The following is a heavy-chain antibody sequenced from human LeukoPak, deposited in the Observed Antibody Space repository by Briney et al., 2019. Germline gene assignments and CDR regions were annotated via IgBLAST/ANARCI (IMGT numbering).Heavy chain of an antibody. Sequence: PGGSLRLSCSASGFTFGDYGMSWVRQAPGKGLEWVSFIRSKRHTGTAEYAASVRGRFTISRDDSKSIAYLQMNSLRAEDTAVYYCARVHSSYLVVPAAMDYWGQGTTVTVSS. V-gene: IGHV3-49*04. CDR3: ARVHSSYLVVPAAMDY. CDR2: IRSKRHTGTA. D-gene: IGHD2-2*01. CDR1: GFTFGDYG. J-gene: IGHJ6*02.